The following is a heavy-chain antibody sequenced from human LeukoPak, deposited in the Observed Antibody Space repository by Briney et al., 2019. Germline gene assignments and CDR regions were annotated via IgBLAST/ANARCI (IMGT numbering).Heavy chain of an antibody. CDR1: GFTFSSYE. Sequence: GGSLRLSCAASGFTFSSYEMNWVRQAPGKGLEWVSYISSSGSTIYYADSVKGRFTISRDNAKNSLYLQMNSLRAEDTAVYYCARDHSRGYSSGRFDPWGQGTLVTVSS. CDR3: ARDHSRGYSSGRFDP. J-gene: IGHJ5*02. CDR2: ISSSGSTI. V-gene: IGHV3-48*03. D-gene: IGHD6-19*01.